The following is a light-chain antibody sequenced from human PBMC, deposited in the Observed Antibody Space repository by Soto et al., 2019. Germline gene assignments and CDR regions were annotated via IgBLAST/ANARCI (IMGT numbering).Light chain of an antibody. Sequence: SALTQPRSVSASPGQSVTISCTGTSNYVSWYQQDPGKAPKLIIYDVSKRPSRVPDRFSGSKSGNTASLTISGLQAEDEADYFCCSFAGSYSSYVFGTGTKV. CDR3: CSFAGSYSSYV. CDR1: SNY. J-gene: IGLJ1*01. CDR2: DVS. V-gene: IGLV2-11*01.